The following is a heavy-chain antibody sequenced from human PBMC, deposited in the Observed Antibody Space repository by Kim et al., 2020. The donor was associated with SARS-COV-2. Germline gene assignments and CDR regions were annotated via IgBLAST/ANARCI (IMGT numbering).Heavy chain of an antibody. CDR2: FDPEDGET. J-gene: IGHJ4*02. CDR3: ALVRYSYGYFDY. CDR1: GYTLTELS. D-gene: IGHD5-18*01. V-gene: IGHV1-24*01. Sequence: ASVKVSCKVSGYTLTELSMHWVRQAPGKGLEWMGGFDPEDGETIYAQKFQGRVTMTEDTSTDTAYMELSSLRSEDTAVYYCALVRYSYGYFDYWGQGTLVTVSS.